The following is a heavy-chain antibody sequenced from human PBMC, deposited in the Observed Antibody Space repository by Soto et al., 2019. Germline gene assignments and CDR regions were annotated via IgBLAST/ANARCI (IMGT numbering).Heavy chain of an antibody. CDR3: TRISHSSGHS. Sequence: EVQLVESGGGLVQPGGSLRLSCAASGFTFSSYWMHWVRQAPGKGLVWVSRINSDGSITNSADSVKGRFTISRDNAKNTLYLQMNSLSAEDTAVYYCTRISHSSGHSWGQGTLVTVSS. CDR1: GFTFSSYW. D-gene: IGHD6-19*01. CDR2: INSDGSIT. V-gene: IGHV3-74*01. J-gene: IGHJ4*02.